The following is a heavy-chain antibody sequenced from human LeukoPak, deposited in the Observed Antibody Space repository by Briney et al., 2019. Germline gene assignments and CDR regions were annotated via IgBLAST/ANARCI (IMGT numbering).Heavy chain of an antibody. Sequence: SETLSLTCAVSGGSISSSNWWSWVRQPPGKGPGWIGEIYHSGSTKYNPSLKSRVTISVDKSKNQFSLKLSSVTAADTAVYSCARLPFNSGYEYSDSWGQGTLVTVAS. CDR2: IYHSGST. D-gene: IGHD5-12*01. CDR3: ARLPFNSGYEYSDS. V-gene: IGHV4-4*02. J-gene: IGHJ4*02. CDR1: GGSISSSNW.